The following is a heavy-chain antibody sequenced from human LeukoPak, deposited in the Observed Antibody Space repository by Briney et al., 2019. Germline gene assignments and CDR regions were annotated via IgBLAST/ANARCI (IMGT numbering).Heavy chain of an antibody. Sequence: PSETLSLTCTVSGGSISSSGSYWGWIRQPPGRGLEWIVTIYYSGSTYYNPSLKSRVTISVDTSKNQFSLKLSSVTAADTAVYYCARWGGRPDCSGGSCPDDAFDIWGQGTMVTVSS. D-gene: IGHD2-15*01. CDR1: GGSISSSGSY. J-gene: IGHJ3*02. CDR3: ARWGGRPDCSGGSCPDDAFDI. CDR2: IYYSGST. V-gene: IGHV4-39*07.